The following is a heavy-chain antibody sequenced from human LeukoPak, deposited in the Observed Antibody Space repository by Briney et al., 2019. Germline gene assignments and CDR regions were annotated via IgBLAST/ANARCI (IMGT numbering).Heavy chain of an antibody. Sequence: GASVKVSCKASGYTFTDYWMHWVRQAPGQGLEWMGWISGYNGNTNYAQKFQGRVTMTTDTSTSTAYMELRSLRSDDTAVYYCARTSHESVLYWSDPWGQGTLVNVSS. CDR2: ISGYNGNT. CDR3: ARTSHESVLYWSDP. CDR1: GYTFTDYW. D-gene: IGHD3-16*01. J-gene: IGHJ5*02. V-gene: IGHV1-18*04.